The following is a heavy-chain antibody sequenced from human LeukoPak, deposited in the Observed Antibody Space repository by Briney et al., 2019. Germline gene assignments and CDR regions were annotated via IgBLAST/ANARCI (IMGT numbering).Heavy chain of an antibody. J-gene: IGHJ4*02. CDR2: VRQDGSQK. V-gene: IGHV3-7*03. Sequence: GGSLRLSCRASGFTFSGYWVSWVRQAPGKGLEWVANVRQDGSQKYYLDSVKGRFTISRDTAKNSLYLQMDSLRVEDTAVYYCARDSGYRDYWGQGTPVTVSS. CDR3: ARDSGYRDY. D-gene: IGHD3-9*01. CDR1: GFTFSGYW.